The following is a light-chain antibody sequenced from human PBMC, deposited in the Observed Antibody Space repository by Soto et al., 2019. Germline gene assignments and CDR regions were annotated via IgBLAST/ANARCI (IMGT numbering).Light chain of an antibody. Sequence: QSVLTQPASVSASPGQSITISCTGTDSDVGSHNLVSWYHLHPGKAPKLMIYEVTKRPSGVTNRFSGSKSGNTASLTIAGLQAEDEADYYCCSYAVSKTYLFGNGTQLTVL. CDR2: EVT. CDR3: CSYAVSKTYL. V-gene: IGLV2-23*02. CDR1: DSDVGSHNL. J-gene: IGLJ1*01.